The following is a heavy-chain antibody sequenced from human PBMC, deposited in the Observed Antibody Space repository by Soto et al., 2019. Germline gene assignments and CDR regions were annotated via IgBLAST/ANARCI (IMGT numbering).Heavy chain of an antibody. Sequence: PGESLKISCKGSGYSFTSYWIGWVRQMPGKGLEWMGIIYPGDSDTRYSPSFQGQVTISADKSTSTAYLQWSSLKASDTAMYYCARHRITMVRGVTFLNWFDPWGQGTLVTVSS. CDR2: IYPGDSDT. D-gene: IGHD3-10*01. V-gene: IGHV5-51*01. CDR1: GYSFTSYW. CDR3: ARHRITMVRGVTFLNWFDP. J-gene: IGHJ5*02.